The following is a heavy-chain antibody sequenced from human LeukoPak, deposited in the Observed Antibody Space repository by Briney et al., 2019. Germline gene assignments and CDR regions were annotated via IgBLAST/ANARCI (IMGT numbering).Heavy chain of an antibody. D-gene: IGHD1-1*01. J-gene: IGHJ4*02. CDR2: INGGGGRI. CDR3: AKNPRLEGWIYFDS. Sequence: GGSLRLSCAASGFTFSSYCMSWVRQAPGKGLEWVSSINGGGGRIDYADSVKGRFTISRDNSKNTLFLQMNSLKAEELAVYYCAKNPRLEGWIYFDSWGQGILVTVSS. V-gene: IGHV3-23*01. CDR1: GFTFSSYC.